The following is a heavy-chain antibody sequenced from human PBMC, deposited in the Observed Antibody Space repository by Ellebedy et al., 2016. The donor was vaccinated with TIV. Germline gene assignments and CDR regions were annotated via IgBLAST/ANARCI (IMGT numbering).Heavy chain of an antibody. CDR1: GFRFREYY. J-gene: IGHJ3*02. CDR2: MSISGGST. V-gene: IGHV3-11*01. Sequence: GESLKISCAASGFRFREYYMSWIRQAPGKGLEWISYMSISGGSTYYADSVKGRFTVSRDNAKNSLYLQLNSLRVEDTAVYYCARVFGSGSDDTFDIWGPGTVVTVSS. CDR3: ARVFGSGSDDTFDI. D-gene: IGHD3-10*01.